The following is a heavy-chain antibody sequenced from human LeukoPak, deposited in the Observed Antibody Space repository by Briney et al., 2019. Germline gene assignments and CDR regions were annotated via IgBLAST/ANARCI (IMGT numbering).Heavy chain of an antibody. CDR3: AGSYGSGSPFDY. D-gene: IGHD3-10*01. V-gene: IGHV3-21*01. J-gene: IGHJ4*02. Sequence: SISSSSSYIYYADSVKGRFTISRDNAKNPLYLQMNSLRAEDTAVYYCAGSYGSGSPFDYWGQGTLVTVSS. CDR2: ISSSSSYI.